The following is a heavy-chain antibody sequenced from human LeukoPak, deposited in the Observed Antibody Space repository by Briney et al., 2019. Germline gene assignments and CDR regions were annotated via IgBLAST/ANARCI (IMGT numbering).Heavy chain of an antibody. Sequence: PSETLSLTCTVSGGSISGYYWNWIRQPPGKGLEWTGYIYYTGSTNYNPSLKSRVTISVDTSKNQFSLELSSVTAADTAVYYCARENDTSGFSASGFDSWGQGTLVTVSS. V-gene: IGHV4-59*01. CDR3: ARENDTSGFSASGFDS. J-gene: IGHJ4*02. D-gene: IGHD3-22*01. CDR1: GGSISGYY. CDR2: IYYTGST.